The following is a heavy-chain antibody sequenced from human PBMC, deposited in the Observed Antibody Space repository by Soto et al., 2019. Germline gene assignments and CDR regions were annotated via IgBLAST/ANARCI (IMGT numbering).Heavy chain of an antibody. CDR2: ISSSGMTV. Sequence: GGSLRLSCVASGFTFSSYEMNWVRQAPGKGLEWVSYISSSGMTVYYADSVKGRFTISRDNAKNSLYLQMNNLRAEDTAVYYCARPQEIDNFWSLGYYYTVDVWGQGTTVTVSS. J-gene: IGHJ6*02. CDR3: ARPQEIDNFWSLGYYYTVDV. V-gene: IGHV3-48*03. CDR1: GFTFSSYE. D-gene: IGHD3-3*01.